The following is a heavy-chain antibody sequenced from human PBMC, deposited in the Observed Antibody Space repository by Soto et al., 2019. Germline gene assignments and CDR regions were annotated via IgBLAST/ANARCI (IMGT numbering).Heavy chain of an antibody. V-gene: IGHV1-18*04. CDR2: ISAYNGNT. CDR3: ARADLGYCSSTSCRLRSGLDP. Sequence: QVQLVQSGAEVKKPGASVKVSCKASGYTFTSYGISWVRQAPGQGLEWMGWISAYNGNTNYAQKLQGRVTMTTDTTTSTAYMELRSLRSDDTAVYYCARADLGYCSSTSCRLRSGLDPWGQGTLVTVSS. D-gene: IGHD2-2*01. J-gene: IGHJ5*02. CDR1: GYTFTSYG.